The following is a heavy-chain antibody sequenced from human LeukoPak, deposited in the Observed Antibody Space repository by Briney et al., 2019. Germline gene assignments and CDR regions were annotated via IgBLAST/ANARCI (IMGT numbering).Heavy chain of an antibody. J-gene: IGHJ4*02. CDR3: ARGGVHYFYY. Sequence: GGSLRLSCVVSGFTFTDYAMTWVRQAPGKGLEWVSSIVGTDDTTYYTDSVKGRLTISRDNSKNTLVLQMNSLRAEDTAVYYCARGGVHYFYYWGQGTLVTVSS. CDR2: IVGTDDTT. CDR1: GFTFTDYA. V-gene: IGHV3-23*01.